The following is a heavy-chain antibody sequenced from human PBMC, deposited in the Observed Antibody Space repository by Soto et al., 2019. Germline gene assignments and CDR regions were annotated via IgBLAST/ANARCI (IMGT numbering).Heavy chain of an antibody. D-gene: IGHD5-18*01. J-gene: IGHJ6*02. Sequence: GGSLTLSCAAYGFTFSPHAMHWVRQGPGKGLEWVAVKSYEGSIKYYADSVKGRFTISRDNSKNTLYLQMNSLSAEDTAVYYCARVRNTGYDYSYYYGMDVWGQGTTVTVSS. V-gene: IGHV3-30-3*01. CDR3: ARVRNTGYDYSYYYGMDV. CDR1: GFTFSPHA. CDR2: KSYEGSIK.